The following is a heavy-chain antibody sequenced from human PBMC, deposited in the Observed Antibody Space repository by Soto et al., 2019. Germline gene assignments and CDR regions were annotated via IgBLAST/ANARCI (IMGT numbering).Heavy chain of an antibody. J-gene: IGHJ4*02. V-gene: IGHV1-69*12. CDR1: GGTFSTYA. CDR2: IIPMFGTA. Sequence: QVQLVQSGAEVKKPESSVKVSCKAPGGTFSTYAISWVRQAPGQGLEWMGGIIPMFGTANYAQRFQDRVTITADESTNKVYMELSSLRSEDTAVYFCASVIQLLLRRINNGYSGWGQGTLVTVSS. D-gene: IGHD5-18*01. CDR3: ASVIQLLLRRINNGYSG.